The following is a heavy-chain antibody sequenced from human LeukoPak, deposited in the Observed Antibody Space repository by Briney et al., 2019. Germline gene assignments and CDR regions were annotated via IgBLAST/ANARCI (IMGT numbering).Heavy chain of an antibody. CDR1: GGSLSGYY. CDR3: ARDSSSWSRNFDY. D-gene: IGHD6-13*01. V-gene: IGHV4-34*01. Sequence: SETLSLTCAVYGGSLSGYYWSWIRQPPGKGLEWLGEINHSGSTKHNPPLKSRVTISIDTSKNQFSLNLSSVTAADTAVYFCARDSSSWSRNFDYWGQRTLVTVSS. CDR2: INHSGST. J-gene: IGHJ4*02.